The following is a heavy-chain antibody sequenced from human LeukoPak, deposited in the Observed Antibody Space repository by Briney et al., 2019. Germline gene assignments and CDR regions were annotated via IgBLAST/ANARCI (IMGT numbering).Heavy chain of an antibody. CDR3: ARWGAGYYGSGSYYVFDY. V-gene: IGHV4-39*01. J-gene: IGHJ4*02. CDR1: GGSISSSSYY. CDR2: IYYSGST. D-gene: IGHD3-10*01. Sequence: NPSETLSLTCTVSGGSISSSSYYWGWIRQPPGKGLEWIESIYYSGSTYYNPSLKSRVTISVDTSKNQFSLKLSSVTAADTAVYYCARWGAGYYGSGSYYVFDYWGQGTLVAVSS.